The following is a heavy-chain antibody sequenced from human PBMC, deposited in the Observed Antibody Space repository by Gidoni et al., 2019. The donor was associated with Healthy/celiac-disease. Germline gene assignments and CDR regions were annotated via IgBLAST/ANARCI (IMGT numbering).Heavy chain of an antibody. V-gene: IGHV3-23*01. CDR3: AKDPRAGIFDAFDI. CDR1: GFTFSSYA. J-gene: IGHJ3*02. Sequence: EVQLLESGGGLVQPGGSLRLSCAASGFTFSSYAMSWVRQVPGQGLGWASAISGRGGSTYYADSVKGRFTISRDNSKNTLYLQMNSLRAEDTAVYYCAKDPRAGIFDAFDIWGQGTMVTVSS. CDR2: ISGRGGST.